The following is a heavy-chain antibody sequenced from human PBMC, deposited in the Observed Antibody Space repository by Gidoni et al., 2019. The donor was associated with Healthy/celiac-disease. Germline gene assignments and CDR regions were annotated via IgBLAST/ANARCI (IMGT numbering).Heavy chain of an antibody. Sequence: QVQLVQSGAEVKKPGASVKVSCKASGYTFTSYYMHWVRQAPGQGLEWMGIINPSGGSTSYAQKFQGRVTMTRDTSTSTVYMELSSLRSEDTAVYYCARADSPPFSAPNMGNYYGMDVWGQGTTVTVSS. CDR1: GYTFTSYY. CDR2: INPSGGST. CDR3: ARADSPPFSAPNMGNYYGMDV. D-gene: IGHD3-22*01. V-gene: IGHV1-46*01. J-gene: IGHJ6*02.